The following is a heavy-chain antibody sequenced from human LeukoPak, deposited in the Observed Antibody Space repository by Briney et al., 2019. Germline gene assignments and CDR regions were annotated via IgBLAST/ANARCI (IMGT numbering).Heavy chain of an antibody. CDR2: ISYDGSNK. CDR1: GFTFSNYG. D-gene: IGHD2-15*01. Sequence: TGRSLRLSCAASGFTFSNYGMHWVRQAPGKGLEWVAVISYDGSNKYYGDSVKGRFTISRDNSTNTLYLKMNSLRAEDTAVYYCAKDRGYCSGGSCYFIDYWGQGTLVTVSS. J-gene: IGHJ4*02. CDR3: AKDRGYCSGGSCYFIDY. V-gene: IGHV3-30*18.